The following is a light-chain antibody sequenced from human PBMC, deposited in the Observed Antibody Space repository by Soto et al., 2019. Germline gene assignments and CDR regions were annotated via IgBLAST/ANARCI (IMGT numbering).Light chain of an antibody. V-gene: IGKV3-20*01. CDR2: GAS. CDR1: HSVVNNY. CDR3: QQSSFSPLT. Sequence: EIVLTQSPGTLSLSPGERVTLSCRASHSVVNNYLAWFQQKPGQAPRLLISGASSRAAGIPGRFSGSGSGTDFTLTISRLEPEDFAVYYCQQSSFSPLTFGGGTRVEIK. J-gene: IGKJ4*01.